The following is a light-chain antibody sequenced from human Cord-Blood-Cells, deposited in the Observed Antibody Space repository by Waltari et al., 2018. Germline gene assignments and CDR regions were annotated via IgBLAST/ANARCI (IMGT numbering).Light chain of an antibody. CDR1: QDISNY. Sequence: DIQMTQYPSSLSASVGDRVTITCQASQDISNYLNWYQPKPGKAPKLRIYDASNLETGVPSRFSGSGSGTYFTFTISSLQPEDIATYYCQQYDNLATFGQGTKLEIK. V-gene: IGKV1-33*01. CDR2: DAS. J-gene: IGKJ2*01. CDR3: QQYDNLAT.